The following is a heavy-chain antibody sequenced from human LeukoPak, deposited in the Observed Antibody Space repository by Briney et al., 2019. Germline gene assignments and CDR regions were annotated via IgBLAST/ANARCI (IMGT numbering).Heavy chain of an antibody. J-gene: IGHJ4*02. Sequence: GGSLRLSCAASGFTFSTYAVTWVRQAPGKGLEWVSIIARSGGTYYADSVKGRFTISRDNSKNTLYLQMNSLRAEDTAVYYCATWVFLGESGYYDYWGQGTLVTVSS. V-gene: IGHV3-23*01. CDR1: GFTFSTYA. D-gene: IGHD3-10*01. CDR3: ATWVFLGESGYYDY. CDR2: IIARSGGT.